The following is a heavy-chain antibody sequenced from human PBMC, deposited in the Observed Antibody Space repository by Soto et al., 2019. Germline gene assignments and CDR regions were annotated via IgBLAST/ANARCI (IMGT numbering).Heavy chain of an antibody. CDR2: IYYSGST. D-gene: IGHD1-7*01. Sequence: PSETLSLTCTFSGDSVSSGDYYWIWIRQPPGKGLEWIGYIYYSGSTTYHPSLKSRVTISLDKYKNQFSLNLRSVTAADTAVYYCASYNSNYWFDPWGQGTLVTVSS. CDR1: GDSVSSGDYY. CDR3: ASYNSNYWFDP. J-gene: IGHJ5*02. V-gene: IGHV4-61*08.